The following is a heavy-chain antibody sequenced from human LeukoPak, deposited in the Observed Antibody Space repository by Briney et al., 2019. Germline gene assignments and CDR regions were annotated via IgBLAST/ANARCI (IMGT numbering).Heavy chain of an antibody. D-gene: IGHD4-17*01. Sequence: SETLSLTCAVYGGSFSGYYRSWIRQPPGKGLEWIGEINHSGSTNYNPSLKSRVTISVDTSKNQFSLKLSSVTAADTAVYYCARGSISGRTTVQYFDYWGQGTLATVSS. CDR2: INHSGST. V-gene: IGHV4-34*01. CDR3: ARGSISGRTTVQYFDY. J-gene: IGHJ4*02. CDR1: GGSFSGYY.